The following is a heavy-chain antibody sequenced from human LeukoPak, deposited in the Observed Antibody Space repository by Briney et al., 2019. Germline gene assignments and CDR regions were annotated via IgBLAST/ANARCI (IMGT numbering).Heavy chain of an antibody. CDR3: ARDNRYTGNYLDAFDI. Sequence: PGRSLRLSCAASGFIFSAYGMHWVRQAPGKGLEWLAVIWYDGSSKYYADSVKGRFTISRDNSENTLYMQMNNLRVEDTAVYFCARDNRYTGNYLDAFDIWGQGTLVTVSS. D-gene: IGHD3-16*02. CDR1: GFIFSAYG. CDR2: IWYDGSSK. J-gene: IGHJ3*02. V-gene: IGHV3-33*01.